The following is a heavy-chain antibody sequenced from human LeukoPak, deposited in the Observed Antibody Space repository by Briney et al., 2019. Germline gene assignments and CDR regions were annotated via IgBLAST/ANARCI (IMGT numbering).Heavy chain of an antibody. Sequence: ASVKVSCKASGYTFTSYAISWVRQAPGQGLEWMGGIIPIFGTANYAQKFQGRVTITADESTSTAYMELSSLRSEDTAVYYCARGPRIVGATYFDYWGQGTLVTVSS. D-gene: IGHD1-26*01. CDR1: GYTFTSYA. V-gene: IGHV1-69*13. CDR3: ARGPRIVGATYFDY. J-gene: IGHJ4*02. CDR2: IIPIFGTA.